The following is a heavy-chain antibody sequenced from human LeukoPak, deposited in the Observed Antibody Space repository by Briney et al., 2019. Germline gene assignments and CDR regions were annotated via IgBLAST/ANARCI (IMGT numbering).Heavy chain of an antibody. CDR2: INPNSGGT. CDR3: ARDKRAAANNWSDP. CDR1: GYTFTGYY. Sequence: ASVKVSCKASGYTFTGYYMHWVRQAPGQGLEWMGWINPNSGGTNYAQKFQGRVTMTTDTSTSTAYMELRSLRSDDTAVYYCARDKRAAANNWSDPWGQGTLVTVSS. J-gene: IGHJ5*02. D-gene: IGHD2-2*01. V-gene: IGHV1-2*02.